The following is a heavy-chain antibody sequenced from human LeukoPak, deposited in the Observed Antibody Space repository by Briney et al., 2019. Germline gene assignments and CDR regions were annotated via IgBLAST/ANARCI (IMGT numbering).Heavy chain of an antibody. D-gene: IGHD3-22*01. Sequence: ASVKVSCKASGFTFTSSAVQWVRQARGQRLEWIGWIVVGSGNTNHAQKFQERVTITRDMSTSTAYMELSSLRSEDTAVYYCAADDDSSGYYSWGQGTLVTVSS. J-gene: IGHJ4*02. CDR1: GFTFTSSA. CDR3: AADDDSSGYYS. CDR2: IVVGSGNT. V-gene: IGHV1-58*01.